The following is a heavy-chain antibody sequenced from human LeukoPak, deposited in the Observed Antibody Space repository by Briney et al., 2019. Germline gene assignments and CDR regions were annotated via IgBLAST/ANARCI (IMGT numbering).Heavy chain of an antibody. Sequence: GGSLRLSCAASGFTFSSYAMSWVRQAPGKGLEWVSAISGSGGSTYYADSVKGRFTISRDNSKNTLYLRMNSLRAEDTAVYYCANYYYGSGSYYEGGDWGQGTLVTVSS. CDR3: ANYYYGSGSYYEGGD. D-gene: IGHD3-10*01. J-gene: IGHJ4*02. CDR2: ISGSGGST. CDR1: GFTFSSYA. V-gene: IGHV3-23*01.